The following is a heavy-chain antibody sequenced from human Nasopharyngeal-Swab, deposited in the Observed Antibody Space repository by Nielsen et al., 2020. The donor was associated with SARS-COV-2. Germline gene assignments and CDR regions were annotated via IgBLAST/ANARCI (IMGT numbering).Heavy chain of an antibody. CDR2: IDPSDSYT. Sequence: VRQMHGKGLEWMGRIDPSDSYTNYSPSFQGHVTISADKSISTAYLQWSSLKASDTAMYYGARRKTERRAGEEEGGQGTLGTVSS. D-gene: IGHD3-16*01. CDR3: ARRKTERRAGEEE. J-gene: IGHJ4*02. V-gene: IGHV5-10-1*01.